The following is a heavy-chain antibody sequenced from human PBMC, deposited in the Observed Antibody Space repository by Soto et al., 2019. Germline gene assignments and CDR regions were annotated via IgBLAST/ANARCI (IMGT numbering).Heavy chain of an antibody. D-gene: IGHD1-26*01. CDR2: IWYDGSNK. CDR3: ARSFGGGSYPFDY. V-gene: IGHV3-33*01. Sequence: QVQLVESGGGVVQPGRSLRLSCAASGFTFSSYGMHWVRQAPGKGLEWVAVIWYDGSNKYYADSVKGRFTISRDNSKNTLYLQMNSLRAEDTAVYYCARSFGGGSYPFDYWGQGTLVTVSS. J-gene: IGHJ4*02. CDR1: GFTFSSYG.